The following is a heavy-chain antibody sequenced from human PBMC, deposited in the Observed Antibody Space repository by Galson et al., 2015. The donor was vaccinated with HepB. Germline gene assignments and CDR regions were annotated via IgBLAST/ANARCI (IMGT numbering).Heavy chain of an antibody. CDR3: ARDHYDSSGYFLDY. Sequence: SLRLSCAASGFTFSDYYMSWIRQAPGKGLEWVSYISSSSSYTNYADSVKGRFTISRDNAKNSLYLQMNSLRAEDTAVYYCARDHYDSSGYFLDYWGQGTLVTVSS. CDR2: ISSSSSYT. CDR1: GFTFSDYY. J-gene: IGHJ4*02. V-gene: IGHV3-11*06. D-gene: IGHD3-22*01.